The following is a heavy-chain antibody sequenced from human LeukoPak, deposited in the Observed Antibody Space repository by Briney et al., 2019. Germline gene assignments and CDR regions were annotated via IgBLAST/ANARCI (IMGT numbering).Heavy chain of an antibody. CDR1: GGSFSGYY. CDR3: AGPVGGTMIRGAFDI. Sequence: SETLSLTCAGYGGSFSGYYWSWIRQPPWKGREGVGEINHSGSTNYNPSLKSRVTISVVTSKNQFSLKLSSVTAADTAVYYCAGPVGGTMIRGAFDIWGQGTMDTVSS. CDR2: INHSGST. D-gene: IGHD3-22*01. V-gene: IGHV4-34*01. J-gene: IGHJ3*02.